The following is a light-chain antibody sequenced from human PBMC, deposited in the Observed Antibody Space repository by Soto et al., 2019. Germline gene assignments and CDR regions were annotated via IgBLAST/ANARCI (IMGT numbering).Light chain of an antibody. CDR2: SSN. CDR3: AAWDDSLNGRV. J-gene: IGLJ2*01. Sequence: QSVLTQPPSASGTPGQRVTISCSGSSSNIGSNNVNWYQQLPGTATKLLIYSSNQRPSGVPDRFSGSKSGTSASLAISGLQSEDEADYYCAAWDDSLNGRVFGGGTKLTVL. V-gene: IGLV1-44*01. CDR1: SSNIGSNN.